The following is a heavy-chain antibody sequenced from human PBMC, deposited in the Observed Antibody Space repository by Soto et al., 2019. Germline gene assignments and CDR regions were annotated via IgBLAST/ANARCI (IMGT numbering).Heavy chain of an antibody. Sequence: GASVKVSCKASGYTFTSYDINWVRQATGQGLEWMGWMNPNSGNTGYAQKFQGRVTMTRNTSISTAYMGLSSLRSEDTAVYYCARDEQNRYYYYGMDVWGQGTTVTVSS. V-gene: IGHV1-8*01. CDR3: ARDEQNRYYYYGMDV. CDR1: GYTFTSYD. CDR2: MNPNSGNT. J-gene: IGHJ6*02.